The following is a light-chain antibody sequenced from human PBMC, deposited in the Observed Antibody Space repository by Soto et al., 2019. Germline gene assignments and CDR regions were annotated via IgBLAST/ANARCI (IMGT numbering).Light chain of an antibody. Sequence: EIVMTQSPATLSVSPGERATLSCRASQSVSSNLAWYQQKPGQAPRLLIYGASTRATGIPARFSGSGSGTEFTLTISSLQSEDFAVYYCQQYNNWPPYTFCQGTKPEIK. V-gene: IGKV3-15*01. J-gene: IGKJ2*01. CDR3: QQYNNWPPYT. CDR1: QSVSSN. CDR2: GAS.